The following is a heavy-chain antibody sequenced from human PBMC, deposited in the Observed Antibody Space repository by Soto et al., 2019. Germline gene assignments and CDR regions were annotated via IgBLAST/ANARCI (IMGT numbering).Heavy chain of an antibody. CDR1: GYTFTSYG. D-gene: IGHD3-22*01. CDR2: ISAYNGNT. Sequence: ASVKVSCKASGYTFTSYGISWVRQAPGQGLEWMGWISAYNGNTNYAQKLQGRVTMTTDTSASTAYMELRSLRSDDTAVYYCARDRTMIVVVPADYWGQGTLVTAPQ. CDR3: ARDRTMIVVVPADY. V-gene: IGHV1-18*01. J-gene: IGHJ4*02.